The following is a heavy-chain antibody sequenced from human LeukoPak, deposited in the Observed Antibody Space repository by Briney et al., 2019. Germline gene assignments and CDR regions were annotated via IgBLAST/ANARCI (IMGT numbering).Heavy chain of an antibody. CDR1: RYTFTSYD. J-gene: IGHJ4*02. Sequence: HWASVKVSCKASRYTFTSYDINWVRQATGQGLEWMGWMNPNSGNTGYAQKFQGRVTMTRNTSISTAYMELSGLRSEDTAVYYCARGRPNCSGGSCYSDYWGQGTLVTVSS. V-gene: IGHV1-8*01. D-gene: IGHD2-15*01. CDR2: MNPNSGNT. CDR3: ARGRPNCSGGSCYSDY.